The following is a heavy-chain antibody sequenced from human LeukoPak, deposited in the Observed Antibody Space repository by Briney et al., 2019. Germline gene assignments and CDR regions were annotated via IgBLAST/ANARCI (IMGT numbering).Heavy chain of an antibody. D-gene: IGHD6-19*01. CDR2: IYSGGST. J-gene: IGHJ4*02. V-gene: IGHV3-53*01. Sequence: GGSLRLSCAASGFTFSSNYMSWVRQAPGKGLEWVSVIYSGGSTYYADSVKGRFTISRGNSKNTLYLQMNSLRAEDTAVYYCARDAPGQWLAFDYWGQGTLVTVSS. CDR1: GFTFSSNY. CDR3: ARDAPGQWLAFDY.